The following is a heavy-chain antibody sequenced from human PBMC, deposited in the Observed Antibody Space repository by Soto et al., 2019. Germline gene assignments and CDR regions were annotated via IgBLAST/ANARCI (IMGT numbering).Heavy chain of an antibody. J-gene: IGHJ3*02. V-gene: IGHV3-30*18. CDR2: ISYDGSNK. D-gene: IGHD2-15*01. Sequence: PGGSLRLSCAASGFTFSSYGMHWVRQAPGKGLEWVAVISYDGSNKYYADSVKGRFTISRDNSKNTLYLQMNSLRAEDTAVYYCAKDLGGGKEYDAFDIWGQGTMVTVSS. CDR1: GFTFSSYG. CDR3: AKDLGGGKEYDAFDI.